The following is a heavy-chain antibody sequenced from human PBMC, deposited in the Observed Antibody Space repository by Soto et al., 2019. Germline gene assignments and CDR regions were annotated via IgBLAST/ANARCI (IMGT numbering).Heavy chain of an antibody. CDR1: GFSFSTYA. V-gene: IGHV3-23*01. J-gene: IGHJ3*01. CDR3: AKERYCSATSCYGGFDV. Sequence: EVQLLESGGDLVQSGGSLRLSCAASGFSFSTYAMSWVRQAPGRGLEWVSTISGGGANTQYAESVKGRFTISRDNSKNTLHLQMNILRADDTALYYCAKERYCSATSCYGGFDVWDQGTVVTVSS. CDR2: ISGGGANT. D-gene: IGHD2-2*01.